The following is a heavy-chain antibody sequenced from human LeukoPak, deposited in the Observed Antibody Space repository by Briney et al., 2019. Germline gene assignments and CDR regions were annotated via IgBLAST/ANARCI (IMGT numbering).Heavy chain of an antibody. CDR2: IIPTLDVA. CDR3: TRGGVYSPDPSSYHRHAFDI. Sequence: ASVKVSCKASGDNFSSYVITWVRQAPGQGLEWMGRIIPTLDVANFAQKFKGRVTITADRSTNTAHLELSSLRSEDTAVYYCTRGGVYSPDPSSYHRHAFDIWGKGTVVIVSS. V-gene: IGHV1-69*04. CDR1: GDNFSSYV. D-gene: IGHD3-16*02. J-gene: IGHJ3*02.